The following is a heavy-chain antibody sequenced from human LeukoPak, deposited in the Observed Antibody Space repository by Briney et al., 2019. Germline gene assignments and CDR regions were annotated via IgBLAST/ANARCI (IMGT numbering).Heavy chain of an antibody. CDR2: IYYSGST. J-gene: IGHJ2*01. V-gene: IGHV4-59*01. Sequence: SETLSLTCTVSGGSLSSYYWSWIRQPPGKGLEWIGYIYYSGSTTYNPSLRSRVTISVDTSKNQFSLRLSSVTAADTVVYHCARVFYYGSGTFDLWGRGTLVTV. D-gene: IGHD3-10*01. CDR1: GGSLSSYY. CDR3: ARVFYYGSGTFDL.